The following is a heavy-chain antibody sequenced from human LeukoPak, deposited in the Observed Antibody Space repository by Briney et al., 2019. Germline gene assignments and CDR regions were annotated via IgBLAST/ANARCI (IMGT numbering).Heavy chain of an antibody. CDR2: IYYSGST. CDR3: ARHMRRGYSYGGPTYFDY. Sequence: SETLSLTCTVSGGSISSSSYYWGWIRQPPGKGLEWIGSIYYSGSTYYNPSLKSRVTISVDTSKNQFSLKLSSVTAADTAVYYCARHMRRGYSYGGPTYFDYWGQGTLVTVSS. D-gene: IGHD5-18*01. CDR1: GGSISSSSYY. J-gene: IGHJ4*02. V-gene: IGHV4-39*01.